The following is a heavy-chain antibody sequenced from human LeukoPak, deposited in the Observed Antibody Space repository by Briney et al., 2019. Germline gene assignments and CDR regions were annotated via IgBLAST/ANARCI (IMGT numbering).Heavy chain of an antibody. CDR2: IDGSGHTT. J-gene: IGHJ5*02. D-gene: IGHD3-3*01. V-gene: IGHV3-23*01. Sequence: GGSLRLSCAASGFTFTRHVMSWVRQTPGKELEWVSAIDGSGHTTYYADSVRGRFIISRDNSKKMLYLQMNSLRAEDTATYYCARESIRSGSLKWFDPWGQGTLVTVSS. CDR1: GFTFTRHV. CDR3: ARESIRSGSLKWFDP.